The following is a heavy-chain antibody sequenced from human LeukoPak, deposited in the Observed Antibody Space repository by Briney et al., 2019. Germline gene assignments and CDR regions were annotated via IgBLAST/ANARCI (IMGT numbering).Heavy chain of an antibody. CDR3: ARDGVYPLGDY. V-gene: IGHV3-33*01. J-gene: IGHJ4*02. D-gene: IGHD6-6*01. CDR1: GFTFSSYG. CDR2: IWYDGSNK. Sequence: GGSLRLSCAASGFTFSSYGIHWVRQAPGKGLEWVAVIWYDGSNKYYADSVKGRFTISRDNSKNTLYLQMNSLRAEDTAVYYCARDGVYPLGDYWGQGTLVTVSS.